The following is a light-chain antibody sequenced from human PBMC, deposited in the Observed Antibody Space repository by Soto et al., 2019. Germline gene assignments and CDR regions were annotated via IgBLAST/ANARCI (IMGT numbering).Light chain of an antibody. J-gene: IGKJ2*01. CDR1: QSISAY. CDR3: QQSFTTLYT. Sequence: DIQLTQSPSSLSASVGDRVTIPCRASQSISAYLNWYQQKPGKAPKLLICAASSLQSGVPSRFSGSGSGTDFALTISSLRPEDFATYYCQQSFTTLYTFGQGTKVDI. V-gene: IGKV1-39*01. CDR2: AAS.